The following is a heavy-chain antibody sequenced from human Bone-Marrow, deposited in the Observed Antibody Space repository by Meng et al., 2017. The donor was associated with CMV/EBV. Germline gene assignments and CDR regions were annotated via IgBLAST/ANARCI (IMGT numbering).Heavy chain of an antibody. J-gene: IGHJ4*02. CDR1: GGSVSSGSYY. V-gene: IGHV4-61*01. CDR3: ARGSGIAARRLPFQQYYFDY. CDR2: IYYSGST. Sequence: SETLSLTCTVSGGSVSSGSYYWSWIRQPPGKGLEWIGYIYYSGSTNYNPSLKSRVTISVDTSKNQFSLKLSSVTAADTAVYYCARGSGIAARRLPFQQYYFDYWGQGTLVTVSS. D-gene: IGHD6-6*01.